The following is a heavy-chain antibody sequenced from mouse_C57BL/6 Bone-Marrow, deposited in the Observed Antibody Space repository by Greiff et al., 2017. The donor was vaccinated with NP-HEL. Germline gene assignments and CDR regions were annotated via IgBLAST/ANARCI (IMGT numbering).Heavy chain of an antibody. J-gene: IGHJ4*01. CDR2: IDPSDSET. V-gene: IGHV1-52*01. CDR3: ARDDGYTGDYAMDY. Sequence: VQLQQPGAELVRPGSSVKLSCKASGYTFTSYWMHWVKQRPIQGLEWIGNIDPSDSETHYNQKFKDKATLTVDKSSSTAYMQLSSLTSEDSAVYYGARDDGYTGDYAMDYWGQGTSVTVSS. D-gene: IGHD2-3*01. CDR1: GYTFTSYW.